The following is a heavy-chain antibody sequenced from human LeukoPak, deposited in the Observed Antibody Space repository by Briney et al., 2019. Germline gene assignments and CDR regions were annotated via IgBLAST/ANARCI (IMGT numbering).Heavy chain of an antibody. CDR3: ARGLTVVSPFDY. V-gene: IGHV4-34*01. J-gene: IGHJ4*02. CDR1: GGSFSGYY. Sequence: SETLSLTCAVYGGSFSGYYWSWIRQPPGKGLEWIGEINHSGGTNYNPSLRSRVTISVDTSKNQFSLKLSSVTAADTAVYYCARGLTVVSPFDYWGQGTLVTVSS. CDR2: INHSGGT. D-gene: IGHD4-23*01.